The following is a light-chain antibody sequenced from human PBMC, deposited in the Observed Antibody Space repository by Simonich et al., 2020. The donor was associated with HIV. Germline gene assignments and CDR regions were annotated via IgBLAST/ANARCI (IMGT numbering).Light chain of an antibody. CDR1: SSNIGSNT. CDR2: RNN. CDR3: AAWDDSLNGRV. V-gene: IGLV1-44*01. Sequence: QSVLTQPPSASGTPGQRVTISCSGSSSNIGSNTINWYQQLPGTAPKHLIYRNNQRPSGAPDRFSGSKSGTSASLAISGLQSEDEADYYCAAWDDSLNGRVFGGGTKLTVL. J-gene: IGLJ3*02.